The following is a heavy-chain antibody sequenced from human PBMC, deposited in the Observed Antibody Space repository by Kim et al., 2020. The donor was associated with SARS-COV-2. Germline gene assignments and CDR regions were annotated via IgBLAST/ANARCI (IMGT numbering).Heavy chain of an antibody. V-gene: IGHV3-9*01. CDR2: ISWNSGSI. CDR1: GFTFDDYA. J-gene: IGHJ3*02. D-gene: IGHD3-10*01. Sequence: GGSLRLSCAASGFTFDDYAMHWVRQAPGKGLEWVAGISWNSGSIGYADSVKGRFTISRDNAKNSLYLQMNSLRVEDTALYYCAKDMDYGSGSSTRNDAFDIWGQGTMVTVSA. CDR3: AKDMDYGSGSSTRNDAFDI.